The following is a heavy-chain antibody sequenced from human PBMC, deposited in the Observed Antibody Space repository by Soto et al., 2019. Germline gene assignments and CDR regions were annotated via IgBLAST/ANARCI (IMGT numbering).Heavy chain of an antibody. CDR3: ARGEWDEGLDY. CDR2: IIPIFGTA. D-gene: IGHD1-26*01. CDR1: GGTFSSYA. J-gene: IGHJ4*02. Sequence: SVKVSCKASGGTFSSYAISWVRQAPGQGLEWMGGIIPIFGTANYAQKFQGRVTITADKSTSTAYMELSSLRSEDTAVYHCARGEWDEGLDYWGQGTLVTVSS. V-gene: IGHV1-69*06.